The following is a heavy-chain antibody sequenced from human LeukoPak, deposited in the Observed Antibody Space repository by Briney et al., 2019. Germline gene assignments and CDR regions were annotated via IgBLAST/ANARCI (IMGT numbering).Heavy chain of an antibody. Sequence: GGSLRLSCAASGLTFSTYWMHWVRQAPGKGLEWIGHIKSKNEGGTTDYAAPVKGRFTVSRDDSKSTLYLQMNSLKTEDTAVYYCTTDGDGPLKYFDYWGQGTLVTVSS. CDR2: IKSKNEGGTT. CDR1: GLTFSTYW. J-gene: IGHJ4*02. CDR3: TTDGDGPLKYFDY. V-gene: IGHV3-15*01. D-gene: IGHD2-21*01.